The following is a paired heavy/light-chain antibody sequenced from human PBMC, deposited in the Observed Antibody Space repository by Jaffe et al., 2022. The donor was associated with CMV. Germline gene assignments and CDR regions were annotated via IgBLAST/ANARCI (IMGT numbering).Light chain of an antibody. V-gene: IGKV3-15*01. CDR2: GAS. CDR1: QSVSSN. Sequence: EIVMTQSPATLSVSPGERATLSCRASQSVSSNLAWYQQKPGQAPRLLIYGASTRATGIPARFSGSGSGTEFTLTISSLQSEDFAVYYCQQYNNWPRGYTFGQGTKLEIK. J-gene: IGKJ2*01. CDR3: QQYNNWPRGYT.
Heavy chain of an antibody. CDR1: GGSFSGYY. Sequence: QVQLQQWGAGLLKPSETLSLTCAVYGGSFSGYYWSWIRQPPGKGLEWIGEINHSGSTNYNPSLKSRVTISVDTSKNQFSLKLSSVTAADTAVYYCARELYDSYGYLTRHYYYYYYMDVWGKGTTVTVSS. CDR3: ARELYDSYGYLTRHYYYYYYMDV. D-gene: IGHD5-18*01. V-gene: IGHV4-34*01. CDR2: INHSGST. J-gene: IGHJ6*03.